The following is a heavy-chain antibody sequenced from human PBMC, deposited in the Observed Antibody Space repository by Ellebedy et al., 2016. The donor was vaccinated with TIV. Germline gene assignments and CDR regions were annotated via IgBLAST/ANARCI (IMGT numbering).Heavy chain of an antibody. J-gene: IGHJ4*02. D-gene: IGHD1-26*01. CDR3: ANVGATYAY. CDR2: LSGTGTTS. Sequence: GESLKISXAASGFTFSTYAISWVRQAPGKGLEWVSGLSGTGTTSYYADSVKGRFTISRDNSKNIVFLQMNSLRADDSAVYYCANVGATYAYWGQGTLVTVSS. V-gene: IGHV3-23*01. CDR1: GFTFSTYA.